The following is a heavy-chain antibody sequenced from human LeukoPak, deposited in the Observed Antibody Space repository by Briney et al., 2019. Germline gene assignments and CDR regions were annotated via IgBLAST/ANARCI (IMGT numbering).Heavy chain of an antibody. V-gene: IGHV1-69*13. Sequence: SVKVSCKASGYTFTSYGISWVRQAPGQGLEWMGGIIPIFATADYAQKFQGRVTITADESTSTAYMELSSLRSEDTAVYYCAVGVRGSGSYQIWGHAFDIWGQGTMVTVSS. CDR1: GYTFTSYG. CDR2: IIPIFATA. CDR3: AVGVRGSGSYQIWGHAFDI. D-gene: IGHD3-10*01. J-gene: IGHJ3*02.